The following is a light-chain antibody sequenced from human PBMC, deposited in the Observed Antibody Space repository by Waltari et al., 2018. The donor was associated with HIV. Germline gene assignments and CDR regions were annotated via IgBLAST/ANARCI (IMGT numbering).Light chain of an antibody. V-gene: IGLV2-14*03. CDR2: DVS. J-gene: IGLJ1*01. CDR1: SSAVGGYNY. CDR3: SSYTSSSPYA. Sequence: QSALTHPASLSASPGQSITIPCTGTSSAVGGYNYVSWYQPHPGKAPKRMIYDVSNRPSGVSNRFSGSKSGNTASLTISGLQAEDEADYYCSSYTSSSPYAFGTGTKVTVL.